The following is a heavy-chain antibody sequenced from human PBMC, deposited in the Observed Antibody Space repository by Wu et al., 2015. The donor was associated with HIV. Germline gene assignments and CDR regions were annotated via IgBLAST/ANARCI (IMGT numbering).Heavy chain of an antibody. Sequence: QVQLVQSGAEVKKPGASVKVSCKASGYTFTSYGISWVRQAPGQGLEWMGRIIPISGTANYAQKFQGRVTIIADRPTNTVYMELSSLKSDDTAVYYCARGSILDMSTPSYYYYVLDVWGQGTTVTVSS. CDR2: IIPISGTA. V-gene: IGHV1-69*06. D-gene: IGHD5-24*01. J-gene: IGHJ6*02. CDR3: ARGSILDMSTPSYYYYVLDV. CDR1: GYTFTSYG.